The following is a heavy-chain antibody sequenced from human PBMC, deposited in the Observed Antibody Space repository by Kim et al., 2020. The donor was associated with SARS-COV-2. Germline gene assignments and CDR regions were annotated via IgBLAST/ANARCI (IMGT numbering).Heavy chain of an antibody. CDR2: ISSSSSYI. V-gene: IGHV3-21*01. CDR3: ARKGLLWFGEYKGGY. J-gene: IGHJ4*02. Sequence: GGSLRLSCAASGFTFSSYSMNWVRQAPGKGLEWVSSISSSSSYIYYADSVKGRFTISRDNAKNSLYLQMNSLRAEDTAVYYCARKGLLWFGEYKGGYWGQGTLVTVSS. CDR1: GFTFSSYS. D-gene: IGHD3-10*01.